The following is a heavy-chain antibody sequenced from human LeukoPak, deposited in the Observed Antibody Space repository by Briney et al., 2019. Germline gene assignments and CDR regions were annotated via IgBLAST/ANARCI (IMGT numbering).Heavy chain of an antibody. J-gene: IGHJ4*02. Sequence: GGSLRLSCAASGFTFSSYEMNWVRQAPGKGLEWVSSISSSSSYIYYADSVKGRFTISRDNAKNSLYLQMNSLRAEDTAVYYCARAELTGVLWFGELSGRGQGTLVTVSS. CDR2: ISSSSSYI. V-gene: IGHV3-21*01. D-gene: IGHD3-10*01. CDR1: GFTFSSYE. CDR3: ARAELTGVLWFGELSG.